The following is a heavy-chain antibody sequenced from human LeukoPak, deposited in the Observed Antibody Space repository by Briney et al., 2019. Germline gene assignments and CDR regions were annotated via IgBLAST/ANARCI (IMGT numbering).Heavy chain of an antibody. Sequence: SETLSLTCTVSGGSISSYYWSWIRQPPGKGLEWIGYIYYSGSTNYNPSLKSRVTISVDTSKNQFSLKLSSVTAADTAVYYCARYPNNHDSRFREKGFDSWGQGTLVTVSS. CDR3: ARYPNNHDSRFREKGFDS. V-gene: IGHV4-59*01. CDR1: GGSISSYY. J-gene: IGHJ4*02. D-gene: IGHD3-22*01. CDR2: IYYSGST.